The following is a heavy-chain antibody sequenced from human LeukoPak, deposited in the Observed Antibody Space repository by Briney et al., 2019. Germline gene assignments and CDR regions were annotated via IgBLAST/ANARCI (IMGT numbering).Heavy chain of an antibody. CDR2: ISDDGSYT. Sequence: GGSLRLSCAASGFSFSSHWVHWVRQAPGKGLVWVSRISDDGSYTSNVDSVKGRFTISRDNVNNMLYLHMNSLRAEDTAVYYCAKLGSNYDFWSGYSDAFDIWGQGTMVTVSS. V-gene: IGHV3-74*01. D-gene: IGHD3-3*01. J-gene: IGHJ3*02. CDR3: AKLGSNYDFWSGYSDAFDI. CDR1: GFSFSSHW.